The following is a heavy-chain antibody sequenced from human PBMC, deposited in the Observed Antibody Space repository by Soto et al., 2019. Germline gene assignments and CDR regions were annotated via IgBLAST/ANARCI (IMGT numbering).Heavy chain of an antibody. D-gene: IGHD2-2*01. V-gene: IGHV6-1*01. CDR3: GTFLSNYGLEV. CDR1: GASVSSKSAA. J-gene: IGHJ6*01. Sequence: SQTLSLTCAISGASVSSKSAAWNWIRQSPSRGLEWLGRTYYRSKWYNDYAVSVKSRITINLDTSKNQFSLHLNSVTPEDTAVYFCGTFLSNYGLEVWGEGTTVTVSS. CDR2: TYYRSKWYN.